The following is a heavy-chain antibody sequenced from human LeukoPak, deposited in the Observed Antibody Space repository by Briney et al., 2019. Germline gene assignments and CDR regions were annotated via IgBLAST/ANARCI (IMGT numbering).Heavy chain of an antibody. CDR2: ISGTGDRT. V-gene: IGHV3-23*01. CDR3: AREISVY. CDR1: GFSFSSYA. D-gene: IGHD5/OR15-5a*01. Sequence: GGSLRLSCAASGFSFSSYALTWVRQAPGKGLEWVSSISGTGDRTQYADSVKGRFTISRDNSKNTLYLQMSSLRAEDTAIYYCAREISVYWGQGTLVTVSS. J-gene: IGHJ4*02.